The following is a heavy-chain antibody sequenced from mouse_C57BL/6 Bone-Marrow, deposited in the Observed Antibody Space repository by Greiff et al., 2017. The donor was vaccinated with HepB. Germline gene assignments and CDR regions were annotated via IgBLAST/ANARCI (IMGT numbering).Heavy chain of an antibody. D-gene: IGHD1-1*01. CDR2: IYPRSGNT. J-gene: IGHJ3*01. CDR3: ARNYGSSYRAY. V-gene: IGHV1-81*01. Sequence: VKLMESGAELARPGASVKLSCKASGYTFTSYGISWVKQRTGQGLEWIGEIYPRSGNTYYNEKFKGKATLTADKSSSTAYMELRSLTSEDSAVYFCARNYGSSYRAYWGQGTLVTVSA. CDR1: GYTFTSYG.